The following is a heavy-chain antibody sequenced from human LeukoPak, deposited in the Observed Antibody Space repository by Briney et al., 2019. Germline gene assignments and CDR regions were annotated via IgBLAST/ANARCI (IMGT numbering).Heavy chain of an antibody. V-gene: IGHV3-48*04. CDR2: ISSSSSTI. J-gene: IGHJ6*03. Sequence: GGSLRLSCAASGFTFNFYSMNWVRQAPGKGLEWVSYISSSSSTISYADSVKGRFTISRDNAENSLYLQMNSLRAEDTAVYYCAREHYFYYVDVWGTGTTVTVSS. CDR1: GFTFNFYS. CDR3: AREHYFYYVDV.